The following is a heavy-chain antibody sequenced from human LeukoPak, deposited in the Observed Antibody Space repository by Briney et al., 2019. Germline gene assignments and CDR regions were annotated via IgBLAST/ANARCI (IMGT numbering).Heavy chain of an antibody. CDR3: ARVPVRDGYNYYYYGMDV. J-gene: IGHJ6*02. CDR2: INPNSGGT. V-gene: IGHV1-2*02. CDR1: GYTFTGYY. Sequence: GASVKVSYKASGYTFTGYYMHWVRQAPGQGLEWMGWINPNSGGTNYAQKFQGRVTMTRDTSISTAYMELSRLRSDDTAVYYCARVPVRDGYNYYYYGMDVWGQGTTVTVSS. D-gene: IGHD5-24*01.